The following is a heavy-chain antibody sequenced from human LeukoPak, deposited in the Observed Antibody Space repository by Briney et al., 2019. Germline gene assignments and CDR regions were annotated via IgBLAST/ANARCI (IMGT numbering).Heavy chain of an antibody. D-gene: IGHD3-3*01. CDR1: GFTFNTYG. CDR2: IWFDGSVK. J-gene: IGHJ4*02. V-gene: IGHV3-33*06. Sequence: PGGSLRLSCAASGFTFNTYGMHWVRQAPGQGLEWVAAIWFDGSVKHYSDAVKSRFTISRDNSLNTLYLQMNSLRVEDTAIYYCAKDTGVQFLEPAYWGQGTLVTVSS. CDR3: AKDTGVQFLEPAY.